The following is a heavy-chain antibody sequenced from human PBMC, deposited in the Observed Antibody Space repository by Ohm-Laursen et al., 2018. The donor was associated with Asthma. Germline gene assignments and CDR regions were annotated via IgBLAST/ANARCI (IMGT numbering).Heavy chain of an antibody. J-gene: IGHJ6*02. CDR3: ARDSGYCSGGSCYDGGMDV. V-gene: IGHV1-46*01. CDR2: INPSGGST. D-gene: IGHD2-15*01. CDR1: GYTFTSYY. Sequence: ASVKVSCNASGYTFTSYYMHWVRQAPGQGLEWMGIINPSGGSTSYAQKFQGRVTMTRDTSTSTVYMELSSLRSEDTAVYYCARDSGYCSGGSCYDGGMDVWGQGTTVTVSS.